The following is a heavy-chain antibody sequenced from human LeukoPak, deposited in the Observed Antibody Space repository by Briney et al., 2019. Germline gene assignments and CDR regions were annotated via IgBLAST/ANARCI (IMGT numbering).Heavy chain of an antibody. V-gene: IGHV4-34*01. D-gene: IGHD3-3*01. CDR1: GGSFSGYY. Sequence: SETLSLTCAVYGGSFSGYYWSWIRQPPGKGLEWIGEINHSGSTNYNPSLKSRVTISVDTSKNQFSLKLSSVTAADTAVYYCARGGRRGCDFWSGYPYYFDYWGQGALVTVSS. CDR2: INHSGST. CDR3: ARGGRRGCDFWSGYPYYFDY. J-gene: IGHJ4*02.